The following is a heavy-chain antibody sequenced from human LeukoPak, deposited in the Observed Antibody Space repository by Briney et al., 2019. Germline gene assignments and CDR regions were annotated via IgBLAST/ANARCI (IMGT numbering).Heavy chain of an antibody. CDR2: ISYDGSNK. J-gene: IGHJ4*02. CDR1: GFTFSSYA. CDR3: ARGSSIAARPSFDY. D-gene: IGHD6-6*01. V-gene: IGHV3-30-3*01. Sequence: GGSLRLSCAASGFTFSSYAMHWVRQAPGRGLEWVAVISYDGSNKYYADSVKGRFTISRDNSKNTLYLQMNSLRAEDTAVYYCARGSSIAARPSFDYWGQGTLVTVSS.